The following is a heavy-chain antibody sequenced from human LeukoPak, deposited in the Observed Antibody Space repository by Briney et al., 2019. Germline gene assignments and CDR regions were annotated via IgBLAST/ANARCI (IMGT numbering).Heavy chain of an antibody. J-gene: IGHJ4*02. V-gene: IGHV3-7*01. CDR2: IKQDESEK. Sequence: GGSLRLSCAASGFTFSSYAMSWVRQAPGKGLEWVANIKQDESEKYYVDSVKGRFTISRDNAKNSLYLQMNSLRAEDTAVYYCARTGDYESFDYWGQGTLVTVSS. CDR3: ARTGDYESFDY. CDR1: GFTFSSYA. D-gene: IGHD4-17*01.